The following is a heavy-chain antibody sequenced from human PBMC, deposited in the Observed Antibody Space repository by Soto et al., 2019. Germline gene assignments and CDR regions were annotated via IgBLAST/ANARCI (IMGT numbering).Heavy chain of an antibody. J-gene: IGHJ4*02. CDR3: ARRWGWYFDY. D-gene: IGHD3-16*01. V-gene: IGHV4-59*08. Sequence: SETLSLTCTVSGGSISSYYWSWIRQPPGEGLEWIGYIYYSGSTNYNPSLKSRVTISVDTSKNQFYLKLSSVTAADTAVYYCARRWGWYFDYWGQGTLVTVSS. CDR1: GGSISSYY. CDR2: IYYSGST.